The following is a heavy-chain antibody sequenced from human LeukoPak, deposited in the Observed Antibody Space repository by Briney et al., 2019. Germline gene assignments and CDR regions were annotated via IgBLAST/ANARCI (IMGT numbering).Heavy chain of an antibody. CDR1: GGSISSYY. V-gene: IGHV4-59*12. J-gene: IGHJ4*02. Sequence: PSETLSLTCTVSGGSISSYYWSWIRQPPGKGLEWIGYIYYSGSTNYNPSLKSRVTISVDTSKIQFSLKLSSVTAADTAMYYCARGGPRIVAAGTFLGRTRRFDYWGQGTLVTVSS. CDR3: ARGGPRIVAAGTFLGRTRRFDY. CDR2: IYYSGST. D-gene: IGHD6-13*01.